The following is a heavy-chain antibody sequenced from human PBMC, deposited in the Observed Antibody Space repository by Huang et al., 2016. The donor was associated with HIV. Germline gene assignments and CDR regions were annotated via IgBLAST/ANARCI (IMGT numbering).Heavy chain of an antibody. Sequence: QVQLQQWGAELLKPSETMSLTCAVSGGSFSGNYWTWIRQPPGRGLEWIGESSDMGRTTYNPSLKSRVTISGDTSQSQFSLKLNSVTAADTAIYYCARMFKYDSGGYWGNDAFDIWGQGTMVTVSS. CDR2: SSDMGRT. V-gene: IGHV4-34*02. CDR3: ARMFKYDSGGYWGNDAFDI. D-gene: IGHD3-22*01. J-gene: IGHJ3*02. CDR1: GGSFSGNY.